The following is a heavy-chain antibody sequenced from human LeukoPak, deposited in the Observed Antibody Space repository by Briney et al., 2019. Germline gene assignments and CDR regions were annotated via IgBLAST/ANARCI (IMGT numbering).Heavy chain of an antibody. CDR3: ARGLQITFFGVVTATGGLDS. CDR1: GFTFSNYA. D-gene: IGHD3-3*01. V-gene: IGHV3-30-3*01. CDR2: ISYDGTNK. J-gene: IGHJ5*01. Sequence: GRSLRLSCATSGFTFSNYAMHWVRQAPGKGLTWLAVISYDGTNKYYAASVQGRFTISRDNSNNIVYLEMNSLRFEDTALYYCARGLQITFFGVVTATGGLDSWGRGTLVTVSS.